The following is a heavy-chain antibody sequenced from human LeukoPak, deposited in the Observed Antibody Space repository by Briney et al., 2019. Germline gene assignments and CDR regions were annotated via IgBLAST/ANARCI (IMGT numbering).Heavy chain of an antibody. Sequence: KTGGSLRLSCAASGFTFSSYSMNWVRQAPGKGLEWVSSISSSSSYIYYADSVKGRFTISRDNAKNSLYPQMNSLRAEDTAVYYCARPLRESGYFYFDYWGQGTLVTVSS. J-gene: IGHJ4*02. CDR3: ARPLRESGYFYFDY. V-gene: IGHV3-21*01. CDR2: ISSSSSYI. D-gene: IGHD3-3*01. CDR1: GFTFSSYS.